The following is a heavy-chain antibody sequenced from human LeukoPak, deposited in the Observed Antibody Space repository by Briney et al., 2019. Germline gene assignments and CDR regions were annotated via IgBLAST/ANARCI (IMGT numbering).Heavy chain of an antibody. CDR1: GYTLTELS. J-gene: IGHJ6*03. D-gene: IGHD2-2*01. CDR3: ATGLYCSSTSCYLGLFTSGYMDV. V-gene: IGHV1-24*01. Sequence: GASVKVSCKVSGYTLTELSMHWVRQAPGKGLEWMGGFDPEDGETIYAQKFQGRVTMTEDTSTDTAYMELSSLRSEDTAVYYCATGLYCSSTSCYLGLFTSGYMDVWGKGTTATVSS. CDR2: FDPEDGET.